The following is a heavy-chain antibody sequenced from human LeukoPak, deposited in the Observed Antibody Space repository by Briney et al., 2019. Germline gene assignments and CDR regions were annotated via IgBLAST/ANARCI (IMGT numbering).Heavy chain of an antibody. CDR2: IIPIFGTA. D-gene: IGHD1-26*01. CDR1: GGTFSSYA. J-gene: IGHJ5*02. CDR3: VKDWEWAPRKDCFDP. Sequence: GASVKVSCKASGGTFSSYAISWVRQAPGQGLEWMGGIIPIFGTANYAQKFQGRVTITADESTSTAYMELSSLRSEDTAVYYCVKDWEWAPRKDCFDPWGQGTQVIVSS. V-gene: IGHV1-69*13.